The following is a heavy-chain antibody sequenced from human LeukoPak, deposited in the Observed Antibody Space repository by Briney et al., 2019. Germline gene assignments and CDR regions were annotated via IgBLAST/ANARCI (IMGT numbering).Heavy chain of an antibody. D-gene: IGHD1-26*01. CDR3: ARHTLVGARNAFDI. CDR1: GGSISSYY. Sequence: SETLSLTCNVSGGSISSYYWSWLRQPPGKGLEWMGYMYYSGNTNYNPSLKSRVTTSVDSSKNQFSLKLSSVTAADTAVYYCARHTLVGARNAFDIWGQGTMVTVSS. CDR2: MYYSGNT. V-gene: IGHV4-59*08. J-gene: IGHJ3*02.